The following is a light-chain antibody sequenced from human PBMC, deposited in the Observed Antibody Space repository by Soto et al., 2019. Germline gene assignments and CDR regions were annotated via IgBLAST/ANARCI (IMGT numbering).Light chain of an antibody. CDR2: AAS. Sequence: DIQMTQSPSSLSASVGDRVTITCRASQGISNYLAWYQQKPGKFPKLLIYAASTLQSGVPSRFSGSGSGTDFTLTISSLQPEDVATYYCLKYNSAPRFGGGTKVEIK. V-gene: IGKV1-27*01. CDR3: LKYNSAPR. CDR1: QGISNY. J-gene: IGKJ4*01.